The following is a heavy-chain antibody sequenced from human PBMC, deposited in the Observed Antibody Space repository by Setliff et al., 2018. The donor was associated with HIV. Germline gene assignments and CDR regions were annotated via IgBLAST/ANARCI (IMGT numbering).Heavy chain of an antibody. J-gene: IGHJ5*02. CDR2: IDYSGST. D-gene: IGHD2-15*01. CDR3: ARRRCSAASCPDNSWNWLDP. V-gene: IGHV4-59*08. Sequence: SETLSLTCTVSGGSISEYYWSWIRQPPGKGLEWIGYIDYSGSTNYNPSLKSRVTMSIDTSNNQFSLKLTSVTAADTAMYYCARRRCSAASCPDNSWNWLDPWGQGTLVTVSS. CDR1: GGSISEYY.